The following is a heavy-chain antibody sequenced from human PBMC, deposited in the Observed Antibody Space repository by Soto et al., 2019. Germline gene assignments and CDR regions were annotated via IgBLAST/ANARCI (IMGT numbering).Heavy chain of an antibody. V-gene: IGHV3-9*01. CDR1: GFTFDDYA. CDR2: ISWNSGSI. D-gene: IGHD3-22*01. J-gene: IGHJ3*02. Sequence: PGGSLRLSCAASGFTFDDYAMHWVRQAPGKGLEWVSGISWNSGSIGYADSVKGRFTISRENAKNSLYLQMNSLRAEDTALYYCAKAIASSEDHWYFDIWGQGTMVTV. CDR3: AKAIASSEDHWYFDI.